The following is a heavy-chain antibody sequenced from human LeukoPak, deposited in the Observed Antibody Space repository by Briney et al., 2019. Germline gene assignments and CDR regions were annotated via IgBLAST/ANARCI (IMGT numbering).Heavy chain of an antibody. Sequence: PGGSLRLSCAASGFTFSSYAMHWVRQAPRKGLEWVSSISSSSSYIYYADSVKGRFTISRDNAKNSPYLQMNSLRAEDTAVYYCARDKGGIVGAHHFDYWGQGNLVTVSS. CDR3: ARDKGGIVGAHHFDY. CDR1: GFTFSSYA. D-gene: IGHD1-26*01. CDR2: ISSSSSYI. V-gene: IGHV3-21*01. J-gene: IGHJ4*02.